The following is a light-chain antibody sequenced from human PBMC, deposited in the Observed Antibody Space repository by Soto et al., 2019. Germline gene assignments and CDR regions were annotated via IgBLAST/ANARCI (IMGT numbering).Light chain of an antibody. CDR3: QQRSNWPPIT. Sequence: EVVITQSPATLSVSPGERATLSCRASQSINSYLAWYQQKPGQAPRLLIYDASNRATGIPARFSGSGSGTDFTLTISSLEPEDFAVYYCQQRSNWPPITFGQGTRLEIK. J-gene: IGKJ5*01. V-gene: IGKV3-11*01. CDR1: QSINSY. CDR2: DAS.